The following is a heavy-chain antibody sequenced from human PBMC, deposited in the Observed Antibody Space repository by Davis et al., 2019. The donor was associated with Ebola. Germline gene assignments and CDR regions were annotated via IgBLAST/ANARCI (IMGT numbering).Heavy chain of an antibody. CDR2: INPSGGST. CDR3: ARDGTTTVVTPFDY. CDR1: GYSFTSYL. V-gene: IGHV1-46*01. D-gene: IGHD4-23*01. J-gene: IGHJ4*02. Sequence: AASVKVSCKASGYSFTSYLIHWVRHAPGQGFEWMGIINPSGGSTSYAQKFQGRVTMTRDTSTSTVYMELSSLRSEDTAVYYCARDGTTTVVTPFDYWGQGTLVTVSS.